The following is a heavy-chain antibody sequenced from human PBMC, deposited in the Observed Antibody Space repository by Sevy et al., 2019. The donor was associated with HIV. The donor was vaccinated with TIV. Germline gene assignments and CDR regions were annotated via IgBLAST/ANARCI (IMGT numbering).Heavy chain of an antibody. CDR2: IRYDGNNK. Sequence: GGSLRLSCAASGFTFRTYGMQWVRQAPGEGLEWVAFIRYDGNNKYYTDSVKGRFTISRDNSKNTLYLHMNSLRAEDTAVYYCANGDYYFDYWGQGTLVTVS. V-gene: IGHV3-30*02. CDR3: ANGDYYFDY. CDR1: GFTFRTYG. J-gene: IGHJ4*02. D-gene: IGHD2-21*02.